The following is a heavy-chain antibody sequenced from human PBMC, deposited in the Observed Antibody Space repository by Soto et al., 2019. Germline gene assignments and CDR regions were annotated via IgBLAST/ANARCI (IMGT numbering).Heavy chain of an antibody. CDR2: ISGSGGST. J-gene: IGHJ3*02. CDR3: AKDLIFGVVIIFGAFDI. V-gene: IGHV3-23*01. Sequence: LRLSCAAPGFTFSSYAMSWVRQAPGKGLEWVSAISGSGGSTYYADSVKGRFTISRDNSKNTLYLQMNSLRAEDTAVYYCAKDLIFGVVIIFGAFDIWGQGTMVTVSS. CDR1: GFTFSSYA. D-gene: IGHD3-3*01.